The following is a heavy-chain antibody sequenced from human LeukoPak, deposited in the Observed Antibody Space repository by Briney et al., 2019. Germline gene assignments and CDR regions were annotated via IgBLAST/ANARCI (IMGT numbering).Heavy chain of an antibody. V-gene: IGHV4-34*01. Sequence: PSETLSLTCAVYGGSFSGYYWSWIRQPPGKGLEWIGEINHSGSTNYNPSLKSRVTISVDTSKNQFSLKLSSVTAADTAVYYCARSSRAVRDWGQGTLVTVSS. CDR2: INHSGST. D-gene: IGHD4-23*01. CDR3: ARSSRAVRD. J-gene: IGHJ4*02. CDR1: GGSFSGYY.